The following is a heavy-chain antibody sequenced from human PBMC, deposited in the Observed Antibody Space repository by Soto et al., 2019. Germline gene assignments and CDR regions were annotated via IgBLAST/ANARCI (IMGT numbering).Heavy chain of an antibody. CDR2: ISIDGGST. D-gene: IGHD3-16*01. Sequence: GGSLRHSCAASGFTFSTAAMHWVRHGPGKGLEYVSAISIDGGSTYYANSVKGRFTISRDNSKNTLYLQMGSLRAEDMAVYYCARGGLYVLLRRGALDYWGQGA. V-gene: IGHV3-64*01. J-gene: IGHJ4*02. CDR1: GFTFSTAA. CDR3: ARGGLYVLLRRGALDY.